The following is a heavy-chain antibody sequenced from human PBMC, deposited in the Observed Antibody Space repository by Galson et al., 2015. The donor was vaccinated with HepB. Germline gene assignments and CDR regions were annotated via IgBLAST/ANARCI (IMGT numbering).Heavy chain of an antibody. CDR2: INTDTGNP. CDR1: GYTFTSYA. J-gene: IGHJ5*02. V-gene: IGHV7-4-1*02. D-gene: IGHD5-24*01. Sequence: SVKVSCKASGYTFTSYAIYWVRQAPGQGLEWMGWINTDTGNPTHAQGFTGRFVFSLDTSVSTAYLQISSLKAEDTAVYYCARRDGNNWFDPWGQGTLVTASS. CDR3: ARRDGNNWFDP.